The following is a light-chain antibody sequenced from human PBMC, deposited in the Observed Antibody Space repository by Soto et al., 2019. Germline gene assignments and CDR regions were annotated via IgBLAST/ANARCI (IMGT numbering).Light chain of an antibody. CDR2: DAS. Sequence: DIQMTQSPSTLSASVGDRVNITCRASQSINTWLAWSQQKPGKAPKLLIYDASSLESGVPSRFSGSGSGTEFTLTINNLQPDDLATYICQQYKSYSTFGRGTKVDIK. CDR1: QSINTW. J-gene: IGKJ1*01. V-gene: IGKV1-5*01. CDR3: QQYKSYST.